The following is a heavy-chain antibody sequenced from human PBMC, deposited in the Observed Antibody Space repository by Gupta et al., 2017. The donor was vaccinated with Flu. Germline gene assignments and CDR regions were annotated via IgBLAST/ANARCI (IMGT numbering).Heavy chain of an antibody. V-gene: IGHV4-34*01. Sequence: QVQLQQWGAGLLKPSETLSLTCAVYGGSFSNYYWSWLRQAPGKGLEWIGEINHSGSTNYNPSLKSRVTISGDTSKNQFSLKLSSVTAADTAVYYWARRVTGTTKYYFDNWGQGTLATGSS. CDR3: ARRVTGTTKYYFDN. J-gene: IGHJ4*02. CDR1: GGSFSNYY. CDR2: INHSGST. D-gene: IGHD1-7*01.